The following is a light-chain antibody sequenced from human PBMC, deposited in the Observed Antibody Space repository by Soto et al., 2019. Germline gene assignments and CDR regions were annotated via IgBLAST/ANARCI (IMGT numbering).Light chain of an antibody. J-gene: IGKJ1*01. CDR2: GAS. CDR1: QSVSSSY. V-gene: IGKV3-20*01. Sequence: EIVLTQSPGTLSLSPGERATLSCRASQSVSSSYLAWYQQKPGQAPRLLIYGASSSATGIPDRFSRSGSGTDFTITISRLEPEDFAVYYCQQYGSPWTFGQGTKVEIK. CDR3: QQYGSPWT.